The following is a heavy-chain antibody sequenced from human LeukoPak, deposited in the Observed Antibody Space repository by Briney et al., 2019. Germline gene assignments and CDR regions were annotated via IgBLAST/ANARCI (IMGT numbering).Heavy chain of an antibody. J-gene: IGHJ4*02. Sequence: GGSLRLSCTASGFTFSSYWMHWVRQAPGKGLVWVSRISTDGSSTSYADSVKGRFTISRDNAKNSLYLQMNSLRAEDTAVYYCARDGRYCSSTSCLDYWGQGTLVTVSS. D-gene: IGHD2-2*01. CDR2: ISTDGSST. CDR3: ARDGRYCSSTSCLDY. V-gene: IGHV3-74*01. CDR1: GFTFSSYW.